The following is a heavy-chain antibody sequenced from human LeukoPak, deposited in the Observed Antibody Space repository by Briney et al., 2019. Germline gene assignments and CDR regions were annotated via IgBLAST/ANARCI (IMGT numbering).Heavy chain of an antibody. D-gene: IGHD3-3*01. CDR2: IGAYNGNT. CDR3: ARVRSDFGVVINFDY. CDR1: GYTFTSYG. V-gene: IGHV1-18*01. Sequence: ASVKVSCKASGYTFTSYGISWVRQAPGQGLEWMGWIGAYNGNTNYAQKLQGRVTMTTDTSTSTAYMELRSLRSDDTAVYYCARVRSDFGVVINFDYWGQGTLVTVSS. J-gene: IGHJ4*02.